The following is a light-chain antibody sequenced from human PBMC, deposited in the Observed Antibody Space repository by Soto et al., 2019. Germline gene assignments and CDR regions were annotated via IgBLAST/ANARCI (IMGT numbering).Light chain of an antibody. CDR3: QQYNSYPLT. CDR1: QSISSW. CDR2: KAS. V-gene: IGKV1-5*03. Sequence: IQMTQSPSTLSAAVGGRVTISCRASQSISSWLAWYQQKPGKAPNLLIYKASSLESGVPSRFSGSGSGTEFTLTISSLQPADFATYYCQQYNSYPLTFGGGTKVDIK. J-gene: IGKJ4*01.